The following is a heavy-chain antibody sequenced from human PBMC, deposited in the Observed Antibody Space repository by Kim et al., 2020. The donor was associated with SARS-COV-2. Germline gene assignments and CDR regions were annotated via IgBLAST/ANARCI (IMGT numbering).Heavy chain of an antibody. CDR3: ARGPTTYDFWNGYYYY. CDR1: GGSFSGYY. CDR2: INHSGST. J-gene: IGHJ4*01. D-gene: IGHD3-3*01. Sequence: SETLSLTCAVYGGSFSGYYWSWIRQPPGKGLEWIGEINHSGSTNYNPSHKSRVTISVDTSKNQLSLKLSSVTAADTAVYYCARGPTTYDFWNGYYYYWG. V-gene: IGHV4-34*01.